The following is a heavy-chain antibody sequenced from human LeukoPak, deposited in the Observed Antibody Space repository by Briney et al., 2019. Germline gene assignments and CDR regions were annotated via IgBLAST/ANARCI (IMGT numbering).Heavy chain of an antibody. V-gene: IGHV3-33*06. J-gene: IGHJ6*02. CDR1: GFTFSSYG. Sequence: GRSLRLSCAASGFTFSSYGMHWVRQAPGKGLEWVAVIWYDGSNKYYADSVKGRFTISRDNSKNTLYLQMNSLRAEDTALYYCAKDRDPYYYYGMDVGGQGTTVTVSS. CDR2: IWYDGSNK. CDR3: AKDRDPYYYYGMDV.